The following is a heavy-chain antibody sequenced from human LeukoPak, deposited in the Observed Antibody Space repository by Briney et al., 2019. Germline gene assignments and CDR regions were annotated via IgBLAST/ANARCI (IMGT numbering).Heavy chain of an antibody. Sequence: SETLSLTCAVYGGSFSGYYWSWIRQSPGKGLEWIGYIYHSGKTYYNPSLKSRITISVDTSKNQFSLKVTSVTAADTAVYYCARDWGVTGRPGYMDVWGKGTTVTVSS. J-gene: IGHJ6*03. CDR2: IYHSGKT. V-gene: IGHV4-59*01. D-gene: IGHD6-6*01. CDR1: GGSFSGYY. CDR3: ARDWGVTGRPGYMDV.